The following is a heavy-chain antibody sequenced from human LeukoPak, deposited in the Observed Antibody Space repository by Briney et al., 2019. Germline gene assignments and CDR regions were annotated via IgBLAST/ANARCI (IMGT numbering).Heavy chain of an antibody. CDR2: IIPIFGRA. Sequence: ASVKVSCKASGGTFSSYAISWVRQAPGQGLEWMGGIIPIFGRANYAQKLQGRDTITADETTSTAYMELSSLRSEDTAVYSCARDGNNWFDPWGQGTLVTVSS. CDR1: GGTFSSYA. CDR3: ARDGNNWFDP. D-gene: IGHD2-15*01. J-gene: IGHJ5*02. V-gene: IGHV1-69*13.